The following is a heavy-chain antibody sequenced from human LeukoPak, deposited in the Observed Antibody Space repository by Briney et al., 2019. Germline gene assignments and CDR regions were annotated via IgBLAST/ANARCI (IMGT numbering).Heavy chain of an antibody. CDR3: VRDFDYADAFDI. V-gene: IGHV4-59*01. CDR1: GGSISSYY. J-gene: IGHJ3*02. D-gene: IGHD3-9*01. CDR2: IYYSGST. Sequence: SEALSLTCTVSGGSISSYYWSWIRQPPGKGLEWIGYIYYSGSTNYNPSLKSRVTISVDTSKNQFSLKLSSVTAADTAVYYCVRDFDYADAFDIWGQGTMVTVSS.